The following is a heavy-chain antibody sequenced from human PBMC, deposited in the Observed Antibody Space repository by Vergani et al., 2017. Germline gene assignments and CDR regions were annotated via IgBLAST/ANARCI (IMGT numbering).Heavy chain of an antibody. CDR3: VHXLCYFDWDGAFDV. V-gene: IGHV2-5*01. CDR1: GFSLTTGGVG. CDR2: VYWNDDE. J-gene: IGHJ3*01. Sequence: QITLRESGPTLVKPTQTLTLTCTFSGFSLTTGGVGVGWIRQPPGRALEWLAFVYWNDDERYSPSLKSRVTITKDTSKNEVILTMATMDPVDTATYYCVHXLCYFDWDGAFDVWGPGTMVTVSS. D-gene: IGHD3-9*01.